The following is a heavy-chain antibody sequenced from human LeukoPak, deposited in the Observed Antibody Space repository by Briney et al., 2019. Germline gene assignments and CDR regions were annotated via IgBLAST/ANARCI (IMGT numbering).Heavy chain of an antibody. CDR2: IKSKTGGGTT. Sequence: GGSLRLSCAVSGFTFSNAWMSWVRQAPGKGLEWVGRIKSKTGGGTTDYAAPVKGRFTISRDDSKNTLYLQMNSLKTEDTAVYYCTTDGGSGSYPYFDYWGQGTLVTVSS. CDR3: TTDGGSGSYPYFDY. CDR1: GFTFSNAW. V-gene: IGHV3-15*01. J-gene: IGHJ4*02. D-gene: IGHD3-10*01.